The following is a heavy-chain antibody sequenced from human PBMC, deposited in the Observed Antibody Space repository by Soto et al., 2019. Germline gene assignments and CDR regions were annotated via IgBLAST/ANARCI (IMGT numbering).Heavy chain of an antibody. CDR2: IKGDETTS. Sequence: EVQVVESGGASVQPGGSLRLSCAASGFTFTSYWIHWVRQAPGKGLLWMSRIKGDETTSSYADSVKGRFTISRDNAKNTVYLQMNSLRAEDTAVYYWARGAFGSYYVDYWGQGTLVTLSS. J-gene: IGHJ4*02. D-gene: IGHD3-10*01. CDR3: ARGAFGSYYVDY. CDR1: GFTFTSYW. V-gene: IGHV3-74*01.